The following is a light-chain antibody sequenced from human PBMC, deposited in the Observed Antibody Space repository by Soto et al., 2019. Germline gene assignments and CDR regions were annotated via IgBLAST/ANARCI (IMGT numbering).Light chain of an antibody. V-gene: IGKV3-20*01. CDR3: QQYGSSRT. CDR1: QSVSSSY. J-gene: IGKJ4*01. Sequence: EIVLTQSPGTVSLSPGERATLSCRASQSVSSSYLAWYQQKPGQAPRLLIYGASSRATGIPDRFSGSGSGTDFTLTISRLEPEDFAVYYCQQYGSSRTFGGGTKVEIK. CDR2: GAS.